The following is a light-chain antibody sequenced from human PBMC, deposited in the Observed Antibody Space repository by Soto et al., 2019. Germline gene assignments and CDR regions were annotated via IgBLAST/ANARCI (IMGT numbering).Light chain of an antibody. CDR2: WAS. Sequence: DIVMTQSPDSLAVSLGERATINCKSSQSVLYSSSNKNYLAWYQQKPGQPPKLIIYWASTRESGVPDRFSGSGSGTDFTLTISSLQAEDVAVYYCQQYSSTLWTFGQGTKV. J-gene: IGKJ1*01. CDR1: QSVLYSSSNKNY. CDR3: QQYSSTLWT. V-gene: IGKV4-1*01.